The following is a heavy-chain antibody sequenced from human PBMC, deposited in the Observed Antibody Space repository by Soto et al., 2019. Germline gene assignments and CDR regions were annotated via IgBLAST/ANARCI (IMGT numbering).Heavy chain of an antibody. D-gene: IGHD3-3*01. CDR2: TYYRSKWYN. V-gene: IGHV6-1*01. J-gene: IGHJ5*02. Sequence: PSQTLSLTCAISGDSVSSNSAAWNWIRQSPSRGLEWLGRTYYRSKWYNDYAVSVKSRITINPDTSKNQFSLQLNSVTPEDTAVYYCAHSLGLKSITIFGVVIPNNWFDPWGQGTLVTVSS. CDR3: AHSLGLKSITIFGVVIPNNWFDP. CDR1: GDSVSSNSAA.